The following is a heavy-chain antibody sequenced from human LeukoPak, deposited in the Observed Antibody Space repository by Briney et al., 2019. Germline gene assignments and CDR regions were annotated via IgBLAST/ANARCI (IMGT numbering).Heavy chain of an antibody. Sequence: APVKVSCKASGYTFTGYYMHWVRQAPGQGLEWMGRINPNSGGTNYAQKFQGRVTMTRDTSISTAYMELSRLRSDDTAVYYCARDQGYYGSGSLGGFDYWGQGTLVTVSS. J-gene: IGHJ4*02. D-gene: IGHD3-10*01. CDR3: ARDQGYYGSGSLGGFDY. V-gene: IGHV1-2*06. CDR1: GYTFTGYY. CDR2: INPNSGGT.